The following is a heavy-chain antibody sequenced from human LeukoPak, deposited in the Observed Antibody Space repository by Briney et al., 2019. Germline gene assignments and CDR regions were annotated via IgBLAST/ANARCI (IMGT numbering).Heavy chain of an antibody. V-gene: IGHV4-59*01. CDR1: GGSISSYY. CDR3: ARDRRVQQLVGPHYYYYYYMDV. Sequence: SETLSLTCTVSGGSISSYYWSWIRQPPGKGLEWIGYIYYSGCTNYNPSLKSRVTISVDTSKNQFSLKLSSVTAADTAVYYCARDRRVQQLVGPHYYYYYYMDVWGKGTTVTVSS. D-gene: IGHD6-13*01. CDR2: IYYSGCT. J-gene: IGHJ6*03.